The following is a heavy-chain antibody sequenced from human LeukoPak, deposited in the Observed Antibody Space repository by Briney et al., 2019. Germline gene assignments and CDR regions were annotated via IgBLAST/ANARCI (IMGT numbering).Heavy chain of an antibody. Sequence: SETLSLTCTVSGGSISSSSYYWGWIRQPPGKGLEWIGSIYYSGSTYYNPSLKSRVTISVDTSKNQFSLKLSSVTAADTAVYYCARHKIRSWSLNWFDPWGQGTLVTVSS. J-gene: IGHJ5*02. CDR2: IYYSGST. CDR3: ARHKIRSWSLNWFDP. V-gene: IGHV4-39*01. CDR1: GGSISSSSYY. D-gene: IGHD6-13*01.